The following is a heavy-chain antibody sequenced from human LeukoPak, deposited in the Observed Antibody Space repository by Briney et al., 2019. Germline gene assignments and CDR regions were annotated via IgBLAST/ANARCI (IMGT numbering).Heavy chain of an antibody. V-gene: IGHV1-2*02. D-gene: IGHD6-13*01. J-gene: IGHJ4*02. CDR3: ARALSIAAADQLSHGY. CDR1: GYTFTGYY. CDR2: INPNSGGT. Sequence: ASVKVSCKASGYTFTGYYMHWVRQAPGQGLEWMGWINPNSGGTNYAQKFQGRVTTTRDTSISTAYMELSRLRSDDTAVYYCARALSIAAADQLSHGYWGQGTLVTVSS.